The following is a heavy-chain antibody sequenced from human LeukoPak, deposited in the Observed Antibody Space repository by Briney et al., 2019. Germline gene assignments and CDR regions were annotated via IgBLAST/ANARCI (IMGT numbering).Heavy chain of an antibody. Sequence: GGSLRLSCAASGFTVSGNYMSWVRQAPGKGLEWVALISYDGSDKYNADSVKGRFTVSRDNSKNTVYVHMNSLRAEDTAVYYCARDGNYYGSERPYYYYGMDVWGQGTTVTVSS. J-gene: IGHJ6*02. V-gene: IGHV3-30-3*01. CDR1: GFTVSGNY. CDR2: ISYDGSDK. CDR3: ARDGNYYGSERPYYYYGMDV. D-gene: IGHD3-10*01.